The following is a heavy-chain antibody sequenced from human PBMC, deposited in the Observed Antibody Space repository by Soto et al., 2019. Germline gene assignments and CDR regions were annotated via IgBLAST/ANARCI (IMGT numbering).Heavy chain of an antibody. CDR3: ARDQGVAAAGITWFDP. Sequence: PSETLSLTCTVSGASMNSYHWSWIRQPAGKGLEWIGHIHSSGSTNYNPSLKSRVTMSVDTSKNQFSLRLMSLTAADTAVYYCARDQGVAAAGITWFDPWGQGSPVTVS. D-gene: IGHD6-13*01. V-gene: IGHV4-4*07. CDR2: IHSSGST. CDR1: GASMNSYH. J-gene: IGHJ5*02.